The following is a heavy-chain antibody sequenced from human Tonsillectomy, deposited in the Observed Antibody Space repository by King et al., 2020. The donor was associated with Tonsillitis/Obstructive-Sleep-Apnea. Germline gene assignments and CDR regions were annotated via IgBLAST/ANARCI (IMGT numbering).Heavy chain of an antibody. CDR2: INHSGST. D-gene: IGHD6-13*01. V-gene: IGHV4-34*01. Sequence: VQLQQWGAGLLKPSETLSLTCAVYGGSFSGYYWSWIRQPPGKGLEWIGEINHSGSTNYNPSLKSRVTISVDTSKNQFSLKLSSVTAADTAVYYCARGPNYSSSWNNYWGQGTLVTVSS. CDR3: ARGPNYSSSWNNY. CDR1: GGSFSGYY. J-gene: IGHJ4*02.